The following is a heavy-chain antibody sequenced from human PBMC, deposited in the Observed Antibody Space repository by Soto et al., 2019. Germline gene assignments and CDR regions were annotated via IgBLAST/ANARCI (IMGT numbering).Heavy chain of an antibody. CDR1: SISTYY. Sequence: SETLSLTCTVDSISTYYWNWIRQTSGKGLEWIGYIYYLGRTNYNRSLKSRVTISIDMSKNQFSLRLNSVTAADTAVYHCARAARPLGWFDRWGQGSLVTVAS. J-gene: IGHJ5*02. V-gene: IGHV4-59*01. CDR3: ARAARPLGWFDR. D-gene: IGHD3-10*01. CDR2: IYYLGRT.